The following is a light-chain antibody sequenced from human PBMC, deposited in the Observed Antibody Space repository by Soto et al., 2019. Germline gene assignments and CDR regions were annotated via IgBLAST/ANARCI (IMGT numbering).Light chain of an antibody. CDR1: SRDVGGYNY. CDR3: SSYTSGSSHYV. Sequence: QSALTQPASVSGSPGQSITISCTGTSRDVGGYNYVSWHQQHPGKAPKVIITEVSNRPSGVSNRFSGSKSGNTASLTISGLQAEDEADYHCSSYTSGSSHYVFGTGTKVTVL. CDR2: EVS. V-gene: IGLV2-14*01. J-gene: IGLJ1*01.